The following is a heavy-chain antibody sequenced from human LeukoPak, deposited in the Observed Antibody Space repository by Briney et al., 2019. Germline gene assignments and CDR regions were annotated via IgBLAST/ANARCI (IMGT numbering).Heavy chain of an antibody. V-gene: IGHV3-7*05. J-gene: IGHJ3*02. D-gene: IGHD5-12*01. CDR1: GFTFKHAW. CDR3: ARRSVARAFDI. Sequence: GGSLRLSCAASGFTFKHAWMSWVRQALGKGLEWVANIKQDGSEKYYVDSVKGRFTISRDNAKNSLYLQMNSLRAEDTAVYYCARRSVARAFDIWGQGTMVTVSS. CDR2: IKQDGSEK.